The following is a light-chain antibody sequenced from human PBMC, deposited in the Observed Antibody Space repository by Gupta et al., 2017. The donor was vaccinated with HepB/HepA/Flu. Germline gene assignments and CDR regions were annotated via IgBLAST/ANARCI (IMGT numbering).Light chain of an antibody. CDR3: ETWYSNIRV. J-gene: IGLJ2*01. Sequence: QLMVTQSSSASASLGSSVKLTCTLSSGDSHCSNGWHQQQPGKAPRFLMKVESSGRYNKGSGIPDRFSGSSSGAARYLTISNLQSEDEADYYCETWYSNIRVFGGGTKLTVL. V-gene: IGLV4-60*03. CDR2: VESSGRY. CDR1: SGDSHCS.